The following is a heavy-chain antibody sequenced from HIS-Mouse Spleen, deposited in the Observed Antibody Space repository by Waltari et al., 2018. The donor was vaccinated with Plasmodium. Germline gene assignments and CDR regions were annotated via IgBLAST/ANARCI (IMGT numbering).Heavy chain of an antibody. J-gene: IGHJ2*01. Sequence: EVQLVESGGGLVQPGGSLRLSCAASGFTFSSYWMSWVRQAPGKGLEWVAKIKQDGSGKYYLDSVKGRFTISRDNAKNSLYLQMNSLRAEDTAVYYCASSWYWYFDLWGRGTLVTVSS. CDR1: GFTFSSYW. CDR2: IKQDGSGK. D-gene: IGHD6-13*01. V-gene: IGHV3-7*01. CDR3: ASSWYWYFDL.